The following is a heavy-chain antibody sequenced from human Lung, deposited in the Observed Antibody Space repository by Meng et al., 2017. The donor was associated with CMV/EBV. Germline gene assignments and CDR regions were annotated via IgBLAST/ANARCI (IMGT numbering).Heavy chain of an antibody. D-gene: IGHD1-26*01. J-gene: IGHJ4*02. CDR1: GLSHYG. CDR2: IWFDGSSK. CDR3: ASRGAIVGAQEPIDY. Sequence: VQGVESGCGGVQPGGSLRLSCGASGLSHYGMPWFRQVPRKGLEWVAFIWFDGSSKYYADSVKGRFSISRDNSKNTLYLQMNSLRAEDTAVYYCASRGAIVGAQEPIDYWGQGTLVTVSS. V-gene: IGHV3-30*02.